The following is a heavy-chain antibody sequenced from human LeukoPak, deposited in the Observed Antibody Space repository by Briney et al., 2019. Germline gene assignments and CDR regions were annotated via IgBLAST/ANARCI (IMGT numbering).Heavy chain of an antibody. CDR3: AREVALPRWSYFDY. D-gene: IGHD4-23*01. CDR1: GFTFSSYA. J-gene: IGHJ4*02. CDR2: ISSSSSYI. V-gene: IGHV3-21*01. Sequence: PGGSLRLSCAASGFTFSSYAMSWVRQAPGKGLEWVSSISSSSSYIYYADSVKGRFTISRDNAKNSLYLQMNSLRAEDTAVYYCAREVALPRWSYFDYWGQGTLVTVSS.